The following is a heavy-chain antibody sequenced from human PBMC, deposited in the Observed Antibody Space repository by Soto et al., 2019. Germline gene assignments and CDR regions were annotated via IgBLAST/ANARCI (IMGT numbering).Heavy chain of an antibody. J-gene: IGHJ4*02. V-gene: IGHV3-21*01. Sequence: RRLSCAASGFTFSSYSMNWVRQAPGKGLEWVSSISSSSSYIYYADSVKGRFTISRDNAKNSLYLQMNSLRAEDTAVYYCARDQRTDSSGYSLDYWGQGTLVTVSS. CDR3: ARDQRTDSSGYSLDY. CDR1: GFTFSSYS. CDR2: ISSSSSYI. D-gene: IGHD3-22*01.